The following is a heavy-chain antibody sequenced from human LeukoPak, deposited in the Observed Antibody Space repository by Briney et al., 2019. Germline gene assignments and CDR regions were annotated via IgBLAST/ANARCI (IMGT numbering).Heavy chain of an antibody. Sequence: GTSLRLSCVASGFTFNNYAMHWVRQAPGQGLEWVAGILYDGTAEYYGDSMKGRFNISRDKSKNTLFLEVNSLRTEDTAVFYCARDWGGVVLMGGFDVWGQGTQVIVSS. V-gene: IGHV3-30*03. J-gene: IGHJ4*02. CDR3: ARDWGGVVLMGGFDV. D-gene: IGHD3-3*01. CDR1: GFTFNNYA. CDR2: ILYDGTAE.